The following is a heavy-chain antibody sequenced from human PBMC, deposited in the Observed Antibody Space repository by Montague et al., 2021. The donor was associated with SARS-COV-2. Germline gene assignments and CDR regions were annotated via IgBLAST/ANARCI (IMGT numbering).Heavy chain of an antibody. D-gene: IGHD2-21*01. Sequence: SETLSLTCTVSGGPISDSSYYWGWIRRPPGKGLQWIGSLYYSGSTYYDPSLKGRVTISVDTSRNQFSLKLSSVTAADTAVYYCARARTSLIVVVNEFDYWGQGTLVTVSS. CDR2: LYYSGST. CDR3: ARARTSLIVVVNEFDY. CDR1: GGPISDSSYY. J-gene: IGHJ4*02. V-gene: IGHV4-39*07.